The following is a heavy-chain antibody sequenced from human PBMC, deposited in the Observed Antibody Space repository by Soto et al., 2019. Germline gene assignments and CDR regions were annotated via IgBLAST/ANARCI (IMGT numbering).Heavy chain of an antibody. V-gene: IGHV3-23*01. D-gene: IGHD3-22*01. Sequence: GGSLRLSCAASGFMFNNYAMSWVRQAPGKGLEWVSTVSVSGGTTYYADSLKGRFTISRDNSKKTVYLQMNRLRADDTAIYYCAKGLYYYDSSGYRLFDYWGQGTLVTVSS. CDR2: VSVSGGTT. CDR3: AKGLYYYDSSGYRLFDY. CDR1: GFMFNNYA. J-gene: IGHJ4*02.